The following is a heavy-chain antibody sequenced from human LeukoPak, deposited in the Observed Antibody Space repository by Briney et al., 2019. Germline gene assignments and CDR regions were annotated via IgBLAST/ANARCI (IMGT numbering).Heavy chain of an antibody. Sequence: GGSLRLSCAASGFTFNRYAMNWVRQAPGKGLEWVSTISDSGDQTYSADSVKGRFTSSRDNSNNTLYLQMNSLRAEDTAAYYCARLKYTSSYYTWFDPWGQGTLVTVSS. D-gene: IGHD6-13*01. J-gene: IGHJ5*02. V-gene: IGHV3-23*01. CDR3: ARLKYTSSYYTWFDP. CDR1: GFTFNRYA. CDR2: ISDSGDQT.